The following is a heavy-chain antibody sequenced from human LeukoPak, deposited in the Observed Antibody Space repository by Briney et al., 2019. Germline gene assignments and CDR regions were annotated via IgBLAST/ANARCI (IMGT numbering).Heavy chain of an antibody. Sequence: GGSLRLSCAASGFTFNTFSMNWVRQAPGKGLEWVSSISSSGTYTYYVDSVKGRFTISRDNSKNTLYLQMNSLRAEDTAVYYCARVLPYGPFDYWGQGTLVTVSS. J-gene: IGHJ4*02. CDR3: ARVLPYGPFDY. CDR1: GFTFNTFS. D-gene: IGHD4-17*01. V-gene: IGHV3-21*04. CDR2: ISSSGTYT.